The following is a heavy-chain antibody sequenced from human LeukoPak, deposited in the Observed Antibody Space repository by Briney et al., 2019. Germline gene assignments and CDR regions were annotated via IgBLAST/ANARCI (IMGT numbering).Heavy chain of an antibody. CDR2: IYSDGNT. D-gene: IGHD6-19*01. Sequence: GGSLRLSCAASGFTFSSYAMSWVRQAPGKGLEWVSFIYSDGNTYYGDSVKGRFTLSRDSSRNTLYLQMNSLTVDDTAVYYCAGDTHSSSWYDHWGQGTLVTVSS. CDR3: AGDTHSSSWYDH. J-gene: IGHJ5*02. CDR1: GFTFSSYA. V-gene: IGHV3-23*03.